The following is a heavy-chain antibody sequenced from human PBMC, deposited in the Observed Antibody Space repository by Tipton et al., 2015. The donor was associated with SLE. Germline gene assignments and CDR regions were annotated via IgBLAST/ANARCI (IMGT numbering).Heavy chain of an antibody. D-gene: IGHD2-8*02. V-gene: IGHV4-59*12. CDR3: AGGVLSEDHY. CDR2: IYYGGST. Sequence: TLSLTCTVSGDSISSYYWSWIRQPPGKGLEWIGYIYYGGSTNYNPSLKSRVTISVDTSKNQFSLKLSSVTAADTAVHYCAGGVLSEDHYWGQGTLVTVSS. CDR1: GDSISSYY. J-gene: IGHJ4*02.